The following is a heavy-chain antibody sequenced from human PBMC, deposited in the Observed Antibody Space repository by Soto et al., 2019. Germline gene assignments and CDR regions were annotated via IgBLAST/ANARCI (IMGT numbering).Heavy chain of an antibody. V-gene: IGHV1-2*04. Sequence: ASVKVSCKASGDTFNGSYMDWVRKAPGQGLEWMGWINPNSGGTNYAQKFQGWVTMTRDTSISTAYMELSRLRSDDTAVYYCAREQYGYSGYEFFDYWGQGTLVTVSS. CDR2: INPNSGGT. CDR3: AREQYGYSGYEFFDY. J-gene: IGHJ4*02. D-gene: IGHD5-12*01. CDR1: GDTFNGSY.